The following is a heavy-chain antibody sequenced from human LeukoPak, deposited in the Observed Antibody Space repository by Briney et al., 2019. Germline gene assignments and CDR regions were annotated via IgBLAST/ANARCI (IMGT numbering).Heavy chain of an antibody. CDR2: IYSSGST. CDR3: AIHDYGDRDAFDI. D-gene: IGHD4-17*01. V-gene: IGHV4-61*02. J-gene: IGHJ3*02. Sequence: SQTLSLTCTVSGGSISSGTYYWSWIRQPAGKGLEWIGRIYSSGSTSYNPSLESRVTIPVDTSKNRFSLKLSSVTAAVTAVYYCAIHDYGDRDAFDIWGQGTMVTVSS. CDR1: GGSISSGTYY.